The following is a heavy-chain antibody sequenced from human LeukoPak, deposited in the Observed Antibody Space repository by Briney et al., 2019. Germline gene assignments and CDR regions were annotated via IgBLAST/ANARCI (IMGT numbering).Heavy chain of an antibody. CDR3: AKDMRTGDFWSGYSDY. J-gene: IGHJ4*02. V-gene: IGHV3-48*03. D-gene: IGHD3-3*01. Sequence: PGGSLRLSCAASGFTFSSYEMNWVRQAPGKGLEWVSYISSSGSTIYYADSVKGRFTISRDNAKNSLFLQMNSLRAEDTAVYYCAKDMRTGDFWSGYSDYWGQGTLVTVSS. CDR2: ISSSGSTI. CDR1: GFTFSSYE.